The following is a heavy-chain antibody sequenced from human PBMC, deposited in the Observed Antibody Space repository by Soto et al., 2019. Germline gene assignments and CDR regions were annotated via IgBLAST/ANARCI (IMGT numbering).Heavy chain of an antibody. CDR1: GGSISSSSYY. J-gene: IGHJ5*02. CDR3: ARQGSSSWYEGNWFDP. CDR2: IYYSGST. D-gene: IGHD6-13*01. Sequence: SETLSLTCTVSGGSISSSSYYWGWIRQPPGKGLEWIGSIYYSGSTYYNPSLKSRVTISVDTSKNQFSLKLSSVTAADTAVYYCARQGSSSWYEGNWFDPWGQGTLVTVSS. V-gene: IGHV4-39*01.